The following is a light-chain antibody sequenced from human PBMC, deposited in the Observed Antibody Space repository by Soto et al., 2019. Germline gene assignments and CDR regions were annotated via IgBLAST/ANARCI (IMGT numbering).Light chain of an antibody. Sequence: QSALTQPPSASGSPGQSVTISCTGTSSDVGGYNYVSWYQQHPGKAPKLMIYEVSKRPSGVPGRFSGSKSGNTASLTVSGLQAEDEADYYCSSNPGSNNYVFGTGTKLTVL. CDR2: EVS. V-gene: IGLV2-8*01. CDR1: SSDVGGYNY. J-gene: IGLJ1*01. CDR3: SSNPGSNNYV.